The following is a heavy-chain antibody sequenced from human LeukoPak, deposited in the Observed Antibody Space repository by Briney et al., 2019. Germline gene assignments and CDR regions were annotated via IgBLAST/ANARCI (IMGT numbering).Heavy chain of an antibody. V-gene: IGHV4-4*07. CDR1: GGSISSYY. CDR3: ARSQYDFWSGDFDSNWFDP. J-gene: IGHJ5*02. D-gene: IGHD3-3*01. CDR2: IYTSGST. Sequence: SETLSLTCTVSGGSISSYYWSWIRQPAGKGLEWTGRIYTSGSTNYNPSLKSRVTMSVDTSKNQFSLKLSSVTAADTAVYYCARSQYDFWSGDFDSNWFDPWGQGTLVTVSS.